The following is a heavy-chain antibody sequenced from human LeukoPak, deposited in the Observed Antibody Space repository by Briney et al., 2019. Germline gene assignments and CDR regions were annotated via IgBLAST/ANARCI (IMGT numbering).Heavy chain of an antibody. CDR1: GFTFSSYE. D-gene: IGHD1-26*01. Sequence: GGSLRLSCAASGFTFSSYEMNWVRQAPGKGLEWVSYISSSGSTIYYADSVKGRFTISRDNAKNSLYLQMNSLRAEDTAVYYFARVDSYSGSYPPSWREGTLDTVSS. J-gene: IGHJ5*02. CDR3: ARVDSYSGSYPPS. CDR2: ISSSGSTI. V-gene: IGHV3-48*03.